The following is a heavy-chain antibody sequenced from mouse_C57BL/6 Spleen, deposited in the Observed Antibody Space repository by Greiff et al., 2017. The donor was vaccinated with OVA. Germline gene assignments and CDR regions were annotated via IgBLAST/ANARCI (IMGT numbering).Heavy chain of an antibody. CDR2: IWRGGST. V-gene: IGHV2-5*01. D-gene: IGHD1-1*01. CDR1: GFSLTSYG. CDR3: VITTVVAGGNWYFDV. J-gene: IGHJ1*03. Sequence: QVQLKESGPGLVQPSQSLSITCTVSGFSLTSYGVHWVRQSPGKGLEWLGVIWRGGSTDYNAAFMSRLSITKDNSKSQVFFKMNSLQADDTAIYYCVITTVVAGGNWYFDVWGTGTTVTVSS.